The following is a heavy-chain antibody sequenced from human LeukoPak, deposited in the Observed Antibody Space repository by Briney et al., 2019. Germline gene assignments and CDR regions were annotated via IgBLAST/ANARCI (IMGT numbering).Heavy chain of an antibody. CDR2: MSYDGST. CDR3: ARASIAGVGNETPSYWFGS. CDR1: GYSIGSGYF. J-gene: IGHJ5*01. D-gene: IGHD6-6*01. Sequence: PSETLSLTCGVSGYSIGSGYFWAWIRQPPGKGLEWIGSMSYDGSTQYNPSLQSRVTISGDTSKNKFSLKLSSLTAADTAVYHCARASIAGVGNETPSYWFGSWGQGTLVTVSS. V-gene: IGHV4-38-2*01.